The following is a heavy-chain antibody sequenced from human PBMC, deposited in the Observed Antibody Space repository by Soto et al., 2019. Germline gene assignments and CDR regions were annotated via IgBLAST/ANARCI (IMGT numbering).Heavy chain of an antibody. V-gene: IGHV4-59*01. CDR2: IYYSGNT. CDR1: GVTISGYY. D-gene: IGHD3-22*01. Sequence: PGGSLSLSCRASGVTISGYYMSWVRQPPGKGLEWIGYIYYSGNTNYNTSLKSRVTISVDTSKNQFSLKLISVTAADTAVYYCARDREYYDSSGLYFDYWGQGTLVTVSS. J-gene: IGHJ4*02. CDR3: ARDREYYDSSGLYFDY.